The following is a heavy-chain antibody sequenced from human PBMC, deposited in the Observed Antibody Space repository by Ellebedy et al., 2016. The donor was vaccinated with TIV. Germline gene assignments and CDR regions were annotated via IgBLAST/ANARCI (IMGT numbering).Heavy chain of an antibody. J-gene: IGHJ5*02. CDR3: ARDPYSSSSGPFDP. Sequence: GGSLRLSCAASGFTFSSYGMHWVRQAPGKGLEWVAVISYDGSNKYYADSVKGRFTISRDNSKNTLYLQMNSLRAEDTAVYYCARDPYSSSSGPFDPWGQGTLVTVSS. V-gene: IGHV3-30*03. CDR2: ISYDGSNK. CDR1: GFTFSSYG. D-gene: IGHD6-13*01.